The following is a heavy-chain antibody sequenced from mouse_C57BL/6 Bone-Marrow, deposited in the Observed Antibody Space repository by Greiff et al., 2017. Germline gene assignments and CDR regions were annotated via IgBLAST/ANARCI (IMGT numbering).Heavy chain of an antibody. CDR3: ARLRGGTYYFDD. CDR1: GFTFSSYA. J-gene: IGHJ2*01. Sequence: EVHLVESGGGLVKPGGSLKLSCAASGFTFSSYAMSWVRQTPEKRLEWVATISDGGSYTYYPDNVKGRFTISRDNAKNNLYLQMSHLKSEDTAMYYCARLRGGTYYFDDWGQGTTLTVSS. CDR2: ISDGGSYT. V-gene: IGHV5-4*01. D-gene: IGHD4-1*01.